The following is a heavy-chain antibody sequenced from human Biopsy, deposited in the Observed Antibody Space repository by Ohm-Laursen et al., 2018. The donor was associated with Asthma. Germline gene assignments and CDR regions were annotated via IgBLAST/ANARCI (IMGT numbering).Heavy chain of an antibody. V-gene: IGHV1-18*01. D-gene: IGHD3-10*01. J-gene: IGHJ6*02. CDR2: ISVYNGNT. Sequence: ASVKVSCKTPGYTFNSAGITWVRQAPGQGLEWMGWISVYNGNTKVAQKLQGRVTMITDTSTSTAYMELRRLRSDDTAVYYCARAVDYSHYYGIDVWGQETTVTVS. CDR1: GYTFNSAG. CDR3: ARAVDYSHYYGIDV.